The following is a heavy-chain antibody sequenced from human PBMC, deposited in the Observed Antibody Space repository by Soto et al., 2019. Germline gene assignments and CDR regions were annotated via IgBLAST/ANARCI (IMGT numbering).Heavy chain of an antibody. D-gene: IGHD3-10*01. CDR2: IWYDGSNK. Sequence: GGSLRLSCAASGFTFSSYGMHWVRQAPGKGLEWVAVIWYDGSNKYYADSVKGRFTISRDNSKNTLYLQMNSLRAEDTAVYYCARDASGGVIIRGWWDYYYGMDVWGQGTTVTVSS. CDR3: ARDASGGVIIRGWWDYYYGMDV. CDR1: GFTFSSYG. J-gene: IGHJ6*02. V-gene: IGHV3-33*01.